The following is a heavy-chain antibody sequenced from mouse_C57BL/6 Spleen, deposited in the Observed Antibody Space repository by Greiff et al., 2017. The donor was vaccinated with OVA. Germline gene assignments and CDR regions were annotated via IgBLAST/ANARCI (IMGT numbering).Heavy chain of an antibody. CDR1: GYTFTSYW. D-gene: IGHD2-3*01. Sequence: QVQLQQSGAELVKPGASVKLSCKASGYTFTSYWMHWVKQRPGRGLEWIGRIDPNSGGTKYNEKFKSTATMTVDKPSSTAYMQLSSLTSEDSAVYDCARGSYDLYYDAMDYWGQGTSVTVSS. V-gene: IGHV1-72*01. J-gene: IGHJ4*01. CDR2: IDPNSGGT. CDR3: ARGSYDLYYDAMDY.